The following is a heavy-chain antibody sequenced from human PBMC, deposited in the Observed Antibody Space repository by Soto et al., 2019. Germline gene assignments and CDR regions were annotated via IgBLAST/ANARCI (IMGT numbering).Heavy chain of an antibody. J-gene: IGHJ5*02. V-gene: IGHV4-30-4*01. CDR3: ARGIGGYCISTSCYGWFDP. CDR1: GGSISSGDYY. CDR2: IYYSGST. Sequence: PSETLSLTCTVSGGSISSGDYYWSWIRQPPGKGLEWIGYIYYSGSTYYNPSLKSRVTISVDTSKNQFSLKLSSVTAADTAVYYCARGIGGYCISTSCYGWFDPWGQGTLVTVSS. D-gene: IGHD2-2*01.